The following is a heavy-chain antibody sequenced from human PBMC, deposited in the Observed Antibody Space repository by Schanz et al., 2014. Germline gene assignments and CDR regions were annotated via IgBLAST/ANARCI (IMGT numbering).Heavy chain of an antibody. D-gene: IGHD2-2*01. CDR2: ISSSSSTR. CDR3: ARVKYCTITRCYRTETEGIYYMDV. CDR1: GFTFSSYS. J-gene: IGHJ6*03. Sequence: EVHLVESGGGLVQPGGSLRLSCAASGFTFSSYSMNWVRQAPGKGLEWVSYISSSSSTRYYADSVKGRFTISRDNAKNSLFLQMKSLRAEDTAVYYCARVKYCTITRCYRTETEGIYYMDVWGKGTTVTVSS. V-gene: IGHV3-48*01.